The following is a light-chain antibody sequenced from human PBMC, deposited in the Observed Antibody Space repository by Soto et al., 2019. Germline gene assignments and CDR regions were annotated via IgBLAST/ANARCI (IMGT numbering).Light chain of an antibody. CDR2: KAS. Sequence: DIQMTQSPSTLSASVGDRVTVTCRASQTIGSLLAWYQQKAGRAPKLLIYKASTLESRVPSRFSGSRSGTEFTLTLSSLQPDDFATYYCQHYNSYPPMYTFGQGTKLEI. V-gene: IGKV1-5*03. CDR1: QTIGSL. CDR3: QHYNSYPPMYT. J-gene: IGKJ2*01.